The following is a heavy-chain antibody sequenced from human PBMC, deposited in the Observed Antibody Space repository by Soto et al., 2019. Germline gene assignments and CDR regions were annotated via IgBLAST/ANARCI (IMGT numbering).Heavy chain of an antibody. Sequence: EVQLLVSGGRFVQPGGSLKLSCEASGFTFGNYAMTWVRQAPGKGLEWVSTISGSGDRTYYADSVTGRFTISRDNSKNTLYLQMHSLGLEDTAVYFCAKDTVAIRSFYFDSWAQGTLVTVSS. D-gene: IGHD2-21*01. CDR3: AKDTVAIRSFYFDS. CDR2: ISGSGDRT. J-gene: IGHJ4*02. V-gene: IGHV3-23*01. CDR1: GFTFGNYA.